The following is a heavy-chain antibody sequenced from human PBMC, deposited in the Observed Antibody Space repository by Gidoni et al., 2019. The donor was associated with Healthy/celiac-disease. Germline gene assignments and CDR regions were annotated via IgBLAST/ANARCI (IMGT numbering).Heavy chain of an antibody. CDR3: ARHNPGSVGATDSYYFDY. J-gene: IGHJ4*02. V-gene: IGHV4-39*01. CDR1: GGSISSRSYY. D-gene: IGHD1-26*01. CDR2: IYYSGST. Sequence: QLQLLESGPGPVKPSETLCLTCTVPGGSISSRSYYLGWFSQPPGKGLEWIGSIYYSGSTYYNPSLKSRVTISVDTTKNQFSLKLSAVTAADTAVYYCARHNPGSVGATDSYYFDYWGQGTLVTVSS.